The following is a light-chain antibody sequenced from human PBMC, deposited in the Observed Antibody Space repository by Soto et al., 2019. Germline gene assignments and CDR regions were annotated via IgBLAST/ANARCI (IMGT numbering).Light chain of an antibody. Sequence: QLVLTQSPSASASLGASVNLSCTLSSGHSSYVIAWHQQQPEKGPRYLMKVNSDGGHSKGDGIPDRFSGSSSGAERYLTISSLQSEDEADSYCQTWGTGMGVFGGGTKLTVL. CDR3: QTWGTGMGV. CDR2: VNSDGGH. CDR1: SGHSSYV. J-gene: IGLJ3*02. V-gene: IGLV4-69*02.